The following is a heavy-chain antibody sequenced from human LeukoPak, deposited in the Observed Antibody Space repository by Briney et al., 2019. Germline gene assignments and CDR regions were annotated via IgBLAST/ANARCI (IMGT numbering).Heavy chain of an antibody. J-gene: IGHJ4*02. CDR3: ARGAHSGSYFLIDY. V-gene: IGHV1-2*02. CDR2: INPHSGGT. D-gene: IGHD1-26*01. CDR1: GYTFTDYY. Sequence: GASVKVSCKPSGYTFTDYYMHWVRQAPGQGLEWVGWINPHSGGTKYAQKFQGRVTMTRDTSINTAYMELRSDDTAVYYCARGAHSGSYFLIDYWGQGTLVTVSS.